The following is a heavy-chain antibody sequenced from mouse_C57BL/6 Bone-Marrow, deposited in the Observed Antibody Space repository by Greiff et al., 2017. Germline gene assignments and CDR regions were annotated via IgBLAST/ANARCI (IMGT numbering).Heavy chain of an antibody. J-gene: IGHJ2*01. V-gene: IGHV5-6*01. CDR2: ISSGGSYT. CDR3: ARHYYSSRYYFVY. D-gene: IGHD1-1*01. Sequence: EVKVVESGGDLVKPGGSLKLSCAASGFTFSSYGMSWVRQTPDTRLEWVATISSGGSYTYYPDSVKGRFTISRDTAKNTLSLPVCSLKSEDTAMYYGARHYYSSRYYFVYWGQGTTLTVSS. CDR1: GFTFSSYG.